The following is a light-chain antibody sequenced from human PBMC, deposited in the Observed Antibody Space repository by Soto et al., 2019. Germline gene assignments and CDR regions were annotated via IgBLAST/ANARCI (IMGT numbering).Light chain of an antibody. J-gene: IGKJ5*01. CDR2: GAS. CDR3: QQYGSSPIT. Sequence: EIVMTQSPVTLSLSPGERATLSCRAGQRVRSSSLAWYQQKPGQAPRLLIYGASSRASDISDRFSGSGSGTDFTLTISRLAPEDFAVYYCQQYGSSPITFGQGTRLEL. V-gene: IGKV3-20*01. CDR1: QRVRSSS.